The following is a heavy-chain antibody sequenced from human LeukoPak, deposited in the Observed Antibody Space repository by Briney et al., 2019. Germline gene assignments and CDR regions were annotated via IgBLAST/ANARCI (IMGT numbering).Heavy chain of an antibody. Sequence: SETLSLTCTVSGGSISSGGYYWSWIRQHPGKGLEWIGYIYYSGSTYYNPSLKSRVTISVDTSKNQFSLKLSSVTAADTAVYYCARAGDFGVVIDPWGQGTLVTVYS. CDR3: ARAGDFGVVIDP. CDR2: IYYSGST. CDR1: GGSISSGGYY. J-gene: IGHJ5*02. D-gene: IGHD3-3*01. V-gene: IGHV4-31*03.